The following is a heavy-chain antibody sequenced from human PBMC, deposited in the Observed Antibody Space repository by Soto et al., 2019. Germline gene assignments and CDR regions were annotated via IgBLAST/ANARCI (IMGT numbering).Heavy chain of an antibody. CDR2: ISGSGGST. CDR1: GFTFSSYA. V-gene: IGHV3-23*01. J-gene: IGHJ4*02. D-gene: IGHD2-21*01. CDR3: ARNNVVMAPLAPLPGDY. Sequence: PGGSLRLSCAASGFTFSSYAMSWVRQAPGKGLEWVSAISGSGGSTYYADSVKGRFTISRDNSKNTLYLQMNSLRAEDTAVYYCARNNVVMAPLAPLPGDYWDQGPLVTVS.